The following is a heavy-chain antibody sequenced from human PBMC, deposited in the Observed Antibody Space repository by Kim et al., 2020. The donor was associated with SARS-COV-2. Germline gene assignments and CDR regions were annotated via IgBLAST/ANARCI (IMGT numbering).Heavy chain of an antibody. D-gene: IGHD3-3*01. CDR1: GYTFTSYD. V-gene: IGHV1-8*01. J-gene: IGHJ6*03. CDR2: MNPNSGNT. CDR3: ARAVRGSGFGVVIIRAYYMDV. Sequence: ASVKVSCKASGYTFTSYDINWVRQATGQGLEWMGWMNPNSGNTGYAQKFQGRVTMNRNTSISTAYMELSSLRSEDTAVYYCARAVRGSGFGVVIIRAYYMDVWGKGTTVTVSS.